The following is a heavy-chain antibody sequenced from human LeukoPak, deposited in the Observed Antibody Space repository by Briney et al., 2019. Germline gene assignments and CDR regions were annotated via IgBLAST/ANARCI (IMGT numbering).Heavy chain of an antibody. CDR2: ITSSSSTI. CDR3: ARGGDSSPYYPDY. CDR1: GFXFSTHS. V-gene: IGHV3-48*02. J-gene: IGHJ4*02. Sequence: GGSLRLSCAASGFXFSTHSINWVRQAPGKGLEWVSYITSSSSTIYYADSVKGRFTISRDNAKNSLFLQMNSLRDEDTAVYYCARGGDSSPYYPDYWGQGTLVTVSS. D-gene: IGHD3-22*01.